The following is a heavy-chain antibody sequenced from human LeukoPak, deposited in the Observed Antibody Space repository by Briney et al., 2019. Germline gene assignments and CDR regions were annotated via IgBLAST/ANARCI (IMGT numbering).Heavy chain of an antibody. Sequence: ASVKVSCKASGYSFPIYGVSWVRQAPGQGLEWMGWISGKNGNTNYDQYYQGRITLTTDTSTSTVYMELRSLRSDDTAVYYCASGREGYNPGDYCGQGTLVTVSS. V-gene: IGHV1-18*01. J-gene: IGHJ4*02. CDR1: GYSFPIYG. CDR2: ISGKNGNT. CDR3: ASGREGYNPGDY. D-gene: IGHD5-24*01.